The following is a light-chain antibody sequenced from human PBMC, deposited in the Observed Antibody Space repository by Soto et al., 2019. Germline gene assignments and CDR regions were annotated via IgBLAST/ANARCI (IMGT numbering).Light chain of an antibody. Sequence: QSAMTQPASVSGSPGQSITISCTGTGSDVGGYKYVSWYQQHPGKAPKVMMYEVSNRPSGVSNRFSGSKSGNTASLTISGLQADDEADYYCGTWDSSLSAGVFGGGTKLTVL. CDR2: EVS. CDR3: GTWDSSLSAGV. J-gene: IGLJ2*01. CDR1: GSDVGGYKY. V-gene: IGLV2-14*01.